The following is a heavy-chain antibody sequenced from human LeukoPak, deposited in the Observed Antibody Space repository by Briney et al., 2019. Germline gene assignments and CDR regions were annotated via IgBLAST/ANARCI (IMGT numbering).Heavy chain of an antibody. J-gene: IGHJ4*02. CDR1: GFTFDDYS. Sequence: GGSLRLSCAASGFTFDDYSMHWVRQAPGKGLEWVSLISWDGGSTYYADSVKGRFTISRDNSKNTLYLQMNSLRAEDTAVYYCARPRLSIVVVTAFDYWGQGTLVTVSS. CDR3: ARPRLSIVVVTAFDY. D-gene: IGHD2-21*02. V-gene: IGHV3-43*01. CDR2: ISWDGGST.